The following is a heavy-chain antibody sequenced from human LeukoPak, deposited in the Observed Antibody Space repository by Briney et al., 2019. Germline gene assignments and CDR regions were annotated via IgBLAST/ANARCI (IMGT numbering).Heavy chain of an antibody. CDR2: MNPNSGNT. V-gene: IGHV1-8*01. Sequence: ASVKVSCKASGYTFTSYDINWVRQATGQGLEWMGWMNPNSGNTGYAQKFRGRVTMTRNTSISTAYMELSSLRSEDTAVYYCARARRTNWFDPWGQGTLVTVSS. D-gene: IGHD1-14*01. J-gene: IGHJ5*02. CDR1: GYTFTSYD. CDR3: ARARRTNWFDP.